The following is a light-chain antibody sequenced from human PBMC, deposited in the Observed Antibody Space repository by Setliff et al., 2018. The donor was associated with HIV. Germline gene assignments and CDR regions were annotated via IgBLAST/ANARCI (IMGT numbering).Light chain of an antibody. CDR2: DVT. J-gene: IGLJ3*02. Sequence: SSVIGYYNYVSWYQQHPGKAPKLMIYDVTKRPSGLSNSFSGSKSGNTASLTISGLQAEDEADYYCCSYVGRNIWVFGGGTKVTGL. CDR3: CSYVGRNIWV. CDR1: SSVIGYYNY. V-gene: IGLV2-23*02.